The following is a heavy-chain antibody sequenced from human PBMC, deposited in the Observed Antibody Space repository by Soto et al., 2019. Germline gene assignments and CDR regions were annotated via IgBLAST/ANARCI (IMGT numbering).Heavy chain of an antibody. J-gene: IGHJ6*02. V-gene: IGHV5-10-1*01. CDR2: IDPSDSYT. CDR1: GYSFTSYW. CDR3: ATYDSNYYGSGSYYSSAPSYGMDG. Sequence: PGESLKISCKGSGYSFTSYWISWVRQMPGKGLEWMGRIDPSDSYTNYSPSFQGHVTISADKSISTAYLQWSSLKASDTAMYYCATYDSNYYGSGSYYSSAPSYGMDGWGQGTTVTVSS. D-gene: IGHD3-10*01.